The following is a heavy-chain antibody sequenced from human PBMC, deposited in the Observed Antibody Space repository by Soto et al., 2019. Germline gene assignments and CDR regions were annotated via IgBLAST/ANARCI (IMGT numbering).Heavy chain of an antibody. CDR2: ISYDGSNK. CDR3: AKDQATHNWNAGDGMDV. CDR1: GFTFSSYG. Sequence: QVQLVESGGGVVQPGRSLRLSCAASGFTFSSYGMHWVRQAPGKGLEWVAVISYDGSNKYYADSVKGRFTISRDNSKNTLYLQMNSLRAEDTAVYYCAKDQATHNWNAGDGMDVWGQGTTVTVSS. J-gene: IGHJ6*02. D-gene: IGHD1-20*01. V-gene: IGHV3-30*18.